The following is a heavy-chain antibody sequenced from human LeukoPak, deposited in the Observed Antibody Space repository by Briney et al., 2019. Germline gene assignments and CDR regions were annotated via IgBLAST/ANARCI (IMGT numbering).Heavy chain of an antibody. CDR3: ARVRTGTTGYYYGMDV. D-gene: IGHD1-7*01. V-gene: IGHV1-18*01. J-gene: IGHJ6*02. CDR1: CYSFTSYG. CDR2: ISAYNGNT. Sequence: GASVKVSCKASCYSFTSYGISWVRQAPGQGLEWMGWISAYNGNTNYAQKLQGRVTMTTDTSTSTAYMELRSLRSDDTAVYYCARVRTGTTGYYYGMDVWGQGTTVTVSS.